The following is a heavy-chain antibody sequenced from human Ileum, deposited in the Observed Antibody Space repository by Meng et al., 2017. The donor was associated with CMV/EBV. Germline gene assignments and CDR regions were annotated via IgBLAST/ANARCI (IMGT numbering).Heavy chain of an antibody. CDR1: ESFSGYY. J-gene: IGHJ5*02. V-gene: IGHV4-34*01. CDR2: INHSGST. Sequence: ESFSGYYWSWIRQPPGKGLEWIGEINHSGSTNYNPSLKSRVTISVDTSKNQFSLKLSSVTAADTAVYFCARGACSSTTCYPGLGWFDPWGQGTLVTV. CDR3: ARGACSSTTCYPGLGWFDP. D-gene: IGHD2-2*01.